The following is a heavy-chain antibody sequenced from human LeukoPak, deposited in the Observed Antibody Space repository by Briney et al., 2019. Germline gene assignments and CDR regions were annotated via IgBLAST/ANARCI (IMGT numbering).Heavy chain of an antibody. V-gene: IGHV1-3*01. CDR1: GYTFTSYA. CDR2: INAGNGNT. D-gene: IGHD6-13*01. CDR3: ARVLQLVLHHGHAFDI. Sequence: ASVKVSCKASGYTFTSYAMHWVRQAPGQRLEWMGWINAGNGNTKYSQKFQGRVTITRDTSASTAYMELSSLRSEDTAVYYCARVLQLVLHHGHAFDIWGQGTMVTVFS. J-gene: IGHJ3*02.